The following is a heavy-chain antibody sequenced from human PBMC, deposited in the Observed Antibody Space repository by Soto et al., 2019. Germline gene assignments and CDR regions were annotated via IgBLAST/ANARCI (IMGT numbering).Heavy chain of an antibody. V-gene: IGHV4-34*01. CDR2: INHSGST. CDR3: ARGHIEVVPPGTSRNTWFDP. D-gene: IGHD2-2*01. J-gene: IGHJ5*02. Sequence: QVQLQQWGAGLLKPSETLSLTCAVYGGSFSGYYWSWIRQPPGKGLEWIGEINHSGSTNYNPSLRVGVPFPVDTSKNHFSLRRSSVTAADTAFYYGARGHIEVVPPGTSRNTWFDPWGKGTLVTVSS. CDR1: GGSFSGYY.